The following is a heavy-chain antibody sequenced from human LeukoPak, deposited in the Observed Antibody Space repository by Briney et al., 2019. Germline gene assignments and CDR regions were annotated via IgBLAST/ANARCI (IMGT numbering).Heavy chain of an antibody. CDR1: GFTFSSYS. CDR2: ISSSSSYI. Sequence: GGSLRLSCAASGFTFSSYSMNWVRQAPGKGLEWVSSISSSSSYIYYADSVKGRFTISRDNAKNSLYLQMNSLRAEDTAVYYCARGPSDGGAWFDPWGQGTLVTVSS. D-gene: IGHD3-16*01. V-gene: IGHV3-21*01. CDR3: ARGPSDGGAWFDP. J-gene: IGHJ5*02.